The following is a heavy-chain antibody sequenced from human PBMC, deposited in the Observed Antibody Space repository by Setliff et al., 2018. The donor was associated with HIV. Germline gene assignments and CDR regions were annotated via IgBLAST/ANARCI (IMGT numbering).Heavy chain of an antibody. J-gene: IGHJ3*02. CDR1: GGSISSYY. CDR3: ARTFNSGYLSYAFDI. V-gene: IGHV4-59*01. Sequence: SETLSLTCTVSGGSISSYYWSWIRQPPGKGLEWIGHIYIGSTNYNPSLKSRVTISVDTSKNQFSLKLSSVTAADTAVYYCARTFNSGYLSYAFDIWGQGTMVTVSS. D-gene: IGHD3-22*01. CDR2: IYIGST.